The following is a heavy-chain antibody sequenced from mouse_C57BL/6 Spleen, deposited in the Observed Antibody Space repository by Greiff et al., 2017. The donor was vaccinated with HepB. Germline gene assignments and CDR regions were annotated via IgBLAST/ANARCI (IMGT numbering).Heavy chain of an antibody. D-gene: IGHD2-4*01. CDR2: ISSGGSYT. CDR1: GFTFSSYG. J-gene: IGHJ4*01. CDR3: ASIYYDYLYAMDY. V-gene: IGHV5-6*02. Sequence: DVMLVESGGDLVKPGGSLKLSCAASGFTFSSYGMSWVRQTPDKRLEWVATISSGGSYTYYPDSVKGRFTLSRDNAKNTLYLQMSSLKSEATAMYYCASIYYDYLYAMDYWGQGTSVTVSS.